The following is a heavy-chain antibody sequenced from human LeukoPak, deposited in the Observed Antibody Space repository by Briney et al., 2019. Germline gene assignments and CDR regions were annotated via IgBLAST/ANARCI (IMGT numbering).Heavy chain of an antibody. CDR2: INHSGST. D-gene: IGHD6-13*01. CDR3: ARLYIAAAGKAVDY. J-gene: IGHJ4*02. V-gene: IGHV4-34*01. Sequence: PSETLSLTCTVSGGSISSYYWSWIRQPAGKGLEWIGEINHSGSTNYNPSLKSRVTISVDTSKNQFPLKLSSVTAADTAVYYCARLYIAAAGKAVDYWGQGTLVTVSS. CDR1: GGSISSYY.